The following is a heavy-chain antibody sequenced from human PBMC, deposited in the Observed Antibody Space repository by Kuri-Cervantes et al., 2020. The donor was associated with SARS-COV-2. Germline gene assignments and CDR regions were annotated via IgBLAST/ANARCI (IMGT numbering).Heavy chain of an antibody. J-gene: IGHJ4*02. CDR3: ARVSGYYLFDY. V-gene: IGHV4-59*08. CDR2: IYYSGST. Sequence: SETLSLTCTVSGGSISSYYWSWIRQPPGKGLEWIGYIYYSGSTYYNPSLKSRVTISVDTSKNQFSLKLSSVTAADTAVYYCARVSGYYLFDYWGQGTLVTVSS. CDR1: GGSISSYY. D-gene: IGHD3-22*01.